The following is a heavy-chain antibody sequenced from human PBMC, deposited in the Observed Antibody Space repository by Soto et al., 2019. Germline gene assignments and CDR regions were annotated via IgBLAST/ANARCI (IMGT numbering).Heavy chain of an antibody. CDR1: GGSLSVGTNY. Sequence: SETLSLTCTVSGGSLSVGTNYWSWVRQSPGKELGWIGSIYDRGSTKYNPSIKSRVTISQDTSSTQFSLTMNSVSASYTAVYYCARDWVHYWFDSWGQGILVTVPQ. V-gene: IGHV4-61*01. CDR2: IYDRGST. D-gene: IGHD3-10*01. CDR3: ARDWVHYWFDS. J-gene: IGHJ5*01.